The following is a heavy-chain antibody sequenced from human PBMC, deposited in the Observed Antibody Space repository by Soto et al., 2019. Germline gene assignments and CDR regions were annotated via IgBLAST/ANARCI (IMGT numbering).Heavy chain of an antibody. J-gene: IGHJ4*02. D-gene: IGHD3-10*01. CDR3: ARDHYYGSGTYNYFDY. V-gene: IGHV1-3*01. CDR1: GNTVPNYA. CDR2: INGGNGNT. Sequence: GASVKVSCKASGNTVPNYAIHWVRQAPGQRLEWMGWINGGNGNTKYSQKFQGRVTITRDTSASTAYMELSSLRSEDTAVYFCARDHYYGSGTYNYFDYWGQGTLVTVSS.